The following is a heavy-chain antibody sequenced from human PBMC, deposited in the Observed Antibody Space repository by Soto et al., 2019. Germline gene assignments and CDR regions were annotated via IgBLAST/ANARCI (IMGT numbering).Heavy chain of an antibody. CDR1: GFTFSRNW. CDR3: ARGSSSWYVSFDY. Sequence: GGSLRLSCAASGFTFSRNWMHWVRQAPGKGLVWVSRINSDGSITSYADSVEGQFTISRDNAKNTLYLQMNSLRADDTAVYYCARGSSSWYVSFDYWGQGMLVTVSS. J-gene: IGHJ4*02. CDR2: INSDGSIT. D-gene: IGHD6-13*01. V-gene: IGHV3-74*01.